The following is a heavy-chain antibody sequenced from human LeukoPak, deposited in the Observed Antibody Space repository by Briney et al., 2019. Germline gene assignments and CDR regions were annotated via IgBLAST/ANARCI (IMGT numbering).Heavy chain of an antibody. CDR1: GYTFTGYY. CDR3: ARVESSGGGDWFDP. J-gene: IGHJ5*02. CDR2: INPNSGGT. V-gene: IGHV1-2*02. D-gene: IGHD2-15*01. Sequence: ASVKVSCKASGYTFTGYYMHWVRQAPGQGLEWVGWINPNSGGTNYAQKFQGRVTMTRDTSISTAYMELSRLRSDDTAVYYCARVESSGGGDWFDPWGQGTLVTVSS.